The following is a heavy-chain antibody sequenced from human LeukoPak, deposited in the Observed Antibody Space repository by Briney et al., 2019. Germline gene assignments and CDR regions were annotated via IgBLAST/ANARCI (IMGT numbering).Heavy chain of an antibody. CDR2: MSYDGSKE. Sequence: GGSLRLSCAASGFTFSSYGMHWVRQAPGKGLEWVAVMSYDGSKEYYADSVKGRFTISRDNSKNTLYLQMNSLRAEDTAVYYCAREGPRGNSQFDYWGQGTLVTVSS. J-gene: IGHJ4*02. V-gene: IGHV3-30*03. D-gene: IGHD2/OR15-2a*01. CDR3: AREGPRGNSQFDY. CDR1: GFTFSSYG.